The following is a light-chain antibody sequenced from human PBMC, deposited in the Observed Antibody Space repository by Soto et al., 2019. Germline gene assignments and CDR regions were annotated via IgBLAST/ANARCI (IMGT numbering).Light chain of an antibody. CDR3: AAWDDSLNAVV. V-gene: IGLV1-44*01. Sequence: QSVLTQPPSASGTPGQRVTISCSGGSSNIGSNTVNWYQQLPGTAPNLLIYSNNQRPSGVPDRFSGSKSGTSASLAISGLXXXXXXXXXXAAWDDSLNAVVFGGGTKLTV. J-gene: IGLJ2*01. CDR2: SNN. CDR1: SSNIGSNT.